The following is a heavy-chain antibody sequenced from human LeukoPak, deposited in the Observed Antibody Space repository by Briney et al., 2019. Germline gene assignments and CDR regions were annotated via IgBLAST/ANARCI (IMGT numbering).Heavy chain of an antibody. CDR2: IYPGDSDT. CDR3: ATTLAAAGRWSAFDI. J-gene: IGHJ3*02. Sequence: GESLKISCKGSGYSFTSYWIGWVRQMPGKGLEWMGIIYPGDSDTRYSPSFQGQVTISADKSISTAYLQWSSLKASDTAMYYCATTLAAAGRWSAFDIWGQGTMVTVSS. V-gene: IGHV5-51*01. D-gene: IGHD6-13*01. CDR1: GYSFTSYW.